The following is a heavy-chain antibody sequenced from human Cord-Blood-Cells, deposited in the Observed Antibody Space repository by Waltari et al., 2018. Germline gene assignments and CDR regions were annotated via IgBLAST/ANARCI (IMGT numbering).Heavy chain of an antibody. Sequence: QVQLQESGPGLVKPSETLSLTCTVSGYSINSGYYWGWIRQPPGKGLEWIGSIYHSGSTYYNPSLKSRVTRSVDTSKNQFSLKLSSVTAADTAVYYWASGVVVPANYWFDPWGQGTLVTVSS. CDR1: GYSINSGYY. J-gene: IGHJ5*02. CDR3: ASGVVVPANYWFDP. D-gene: IGHD2-2*01. CDR2: IYHSGST. V-gene: IGHV4-38-2*02.